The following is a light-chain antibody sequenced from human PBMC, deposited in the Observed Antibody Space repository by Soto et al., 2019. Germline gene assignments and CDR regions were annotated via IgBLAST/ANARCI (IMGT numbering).Light chain of an antibody. Sequence: QSVLTQPPSASGSPGQSVTFSRTGTRSDIGAYIYVSWYQQHPGKAPKLMISEVSRRPSGVPERFSGSKSGNTASLTVSGLQANEGATYYSSSYAGSNNFVFGTGTKFTVL. J-gene: IGLJ1*01. CDR2: EVS. CDR1: RSDIGAYIY. V-gene: IGLV2-8*01. CDR3: SSYAGSNNFV.